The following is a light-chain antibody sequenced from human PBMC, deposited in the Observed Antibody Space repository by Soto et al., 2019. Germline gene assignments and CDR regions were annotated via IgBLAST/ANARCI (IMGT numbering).Light chain of an antibody. V-gene: IGKV3D-20*02. CDR3: QPRTDRPPWT. CDR1: QSVSNNY. J-gene: IGKJ1*01. CDR2: GAS. Sequence: EIVLSQSPGTLSLSPGERATLSCRASQSVSNNYLAWYQQKPGQAPRLLIYGASNRATGIPDRFSGSGSGTDFTLTISRLEPEDFAVYYCQPRTDRPPWTFGQGTKVDIK.